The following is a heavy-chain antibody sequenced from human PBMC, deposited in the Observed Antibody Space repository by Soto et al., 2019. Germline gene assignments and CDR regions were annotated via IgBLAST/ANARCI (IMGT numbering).Heavy chain of an antibody. V-gene: IGHV3-33*01. CDR1: GFTFSSYG. D-gene: IGHD5-18*01. CDR2: IWYDGSNK. J-gene: IGHJ4*02. CDR3: ARDFDSYGHNFDY. Sequence: QVQLVESGGGVVQPGRSLRLSCAASGFTFSSYGMHWVRQAPGKGLEWVAVIWYDGSNKYYADSVKVRFTISRDNSKNTLYLQMNSLRAEDTAVYYCARDFDSYGHNFDYWGQGTLVTVSS.